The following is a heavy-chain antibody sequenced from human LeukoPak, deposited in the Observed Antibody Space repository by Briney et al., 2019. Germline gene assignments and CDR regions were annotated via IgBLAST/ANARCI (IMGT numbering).Heavy chain of an antibody. Sequence: GRSLRLSCSASRFTFSNYGMHWVRQAPGKGLEWVAVISYDGSNQYYADSLKGRFTISRDNSKNTLYLQMNSLRAEDTAVYYCARRGGSGYDWADGFDIWGQGTRVTVSS. D-gene: IGHD5-12*01. V-gene: IGHV3-30*06. CDR3: ARRGGSGYDWADGFDI. CDR2: ISYDGSNQ. J-gene: IGHJ3*02. CDR1: RFTFSNYG.